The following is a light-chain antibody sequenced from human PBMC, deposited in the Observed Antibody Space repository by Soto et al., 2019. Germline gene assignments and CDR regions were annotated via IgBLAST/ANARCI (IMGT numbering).Light chain of an antibody. V-gene: IGLV7-46*01. J-gene: IGLJ3*02. CDR3: LLSYSGTNWV. Sequence: QAVVTQEPSLTVSPGGTVTLTCGSSTGADTSGNYPYWFQKKPGQAPRTLIYDTTNKQSWTPARFSGSLLGGKAALTLAGAQTDDEADYYCLLSYSGTNWVFGGGTKLTVL. CDR2: DTT. CDR1: TGADTSGNY.